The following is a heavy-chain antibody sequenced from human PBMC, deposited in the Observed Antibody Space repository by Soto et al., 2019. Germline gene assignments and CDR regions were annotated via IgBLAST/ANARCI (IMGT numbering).Heavy chain of an antibody. CDR2: INHSGST. CDR3: ASGHIKQLPGSGWFDP. D-gene: IGHD6-13*01. V-gene: IGHV4-34*01. CDR1: GGSFSGYY. Sequence: QVQLQQWGAGLLKPSETLSLTCAVYGGSFSGYYWSWIRQPPGKGLEWIGEINHSGSTNYNPSLTSHVTISVDPSKNQFPLKLSAATAAGTAVYYGASGHIKQLPGSGWFDPWGQGIMVTVSS. J-gene: IGHJ5*02.